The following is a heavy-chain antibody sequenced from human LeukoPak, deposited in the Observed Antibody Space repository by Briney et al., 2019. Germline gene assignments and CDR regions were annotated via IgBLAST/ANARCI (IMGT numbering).Heavy chain of an antibody. Sequence: GGSLRLSCAASGFTFSSYSMNWVHQAPGKGLEGVSSISSTSSTIYYADSVKGRFTISRDNAKNSLYLQMNSLRAEDTAVYYCAPSTMVRGVLFDYWGQGTLVTVSS. J-gene: IGHJ4*02. D-gene: IGHD3-10*01. CDR2: ISSTSSTI. CDR3: APSTMVRGVLFDY. CDR1: GFTFSSYS. V-gene: IGHV3-48*01.